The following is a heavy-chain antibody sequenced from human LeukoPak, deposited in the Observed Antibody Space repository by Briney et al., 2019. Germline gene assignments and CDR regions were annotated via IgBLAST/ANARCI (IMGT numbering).Heavy chain of an antibody. CDR3: AITYYYDSSGYYSLGAFDI. Sequence: SETLSLTCTVSGGSISSYYWSWIRQPAGKGLEWIGRIYTIGSTNYNPSLKSRVTMSVDTSKNQFSLKLSSVTAADTAVYYCAITYYYDSSGYYSLGAFDIWGQGTMVTVSS. CDR2: IYTIGST. V-gene: IGHV4-4*07. D-gene: IGHD3-22*01. CDR1: GGSISSYY. J-gene: IGHJ3*02.